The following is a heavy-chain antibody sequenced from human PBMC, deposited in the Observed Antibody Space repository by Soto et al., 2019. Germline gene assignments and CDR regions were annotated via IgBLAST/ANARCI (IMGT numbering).Heavy chain of an antibody. J-gene: IGHJ1*01. CDR2: INHSGNT. CDR3: ARGLRDSCGYYHVHYFQH. Sequence: SETLSLTCAVYGGSFSGYFWTWIRQPPGKGLEWIGEINHSGNTNYSPSLKSRVTISLDTSKNQFSLKLSSVTAADTAVYYCARGLRDSCGYYHVHYFQHWGQGTLVTVSS. CDR1: GGSFSGYF. V-gene: IGHV4-34*01. D-gene: IGHD3-22*01.